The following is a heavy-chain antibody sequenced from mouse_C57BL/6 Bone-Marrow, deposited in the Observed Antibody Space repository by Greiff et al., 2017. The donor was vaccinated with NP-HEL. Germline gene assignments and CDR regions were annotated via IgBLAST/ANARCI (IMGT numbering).Heavy chain of an antibody. CDR2: IYPGSGNT. V-gene: IGHV1-66*01. Sequence: VMLVESGPELVKPGASVKISCKASGYSFTSYYIHWVKQRPGQGLEWIGWIYPGSGNTKYNEKFKGKATLTADTSSSTAYMQLSSLTSEDSAVYYCAREIITTVVASYYAMDYWGQGTSVTVSS. D-gene: IGHD1-1*01. J-gene: IGHJ4*01. CDR1: GYSFTSYY. CDR3: AREIITTVVASYYAMDY.